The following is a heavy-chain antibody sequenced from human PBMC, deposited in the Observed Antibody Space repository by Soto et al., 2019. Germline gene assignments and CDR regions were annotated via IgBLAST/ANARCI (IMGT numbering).Heavy chain of an antibody. J-gene: IGHJ6*03. CDR1: GYSFSSYG. V-gene: IGHV1-18*01. CDR2: IRPYNGDT. Sequence: QAQLVQSGSEVKRPGASVKVSCKASGYSFSSYGIVWVRQAPGQGLEWMGWIRPYNGDTNSAQKFQGRVTLTTHTSTSTAYMELRSLRYDDTAVYYCARRAEDHYFYYMGVWGKGTTVTVSS. CDR3: ARRAEDHYFYYMGV. D-gene: IGHD1-26*01.